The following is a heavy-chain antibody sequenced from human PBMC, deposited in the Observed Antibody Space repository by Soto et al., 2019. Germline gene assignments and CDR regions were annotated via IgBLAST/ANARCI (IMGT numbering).Heavy chain of an antibody. CDR1: GFIFSDHY. CDR3: SSYWFGELFAFDI. Sequence: PGGSLRLSCAAFGFIFSDHYMDWVLQAPWKGLEWVGRIKSKTDGGTTDYAAPVKGRFTISRDDSKNTLYLQMNSLKTEDTAVYYCSSYWFGELFAFDIWGQGTMVTVSS. D-gene: IGHD3-10*01. V-gene: IGHV3-15*01. CDR2: IKSKTDGGTT. J-gene: IGHJ3*02.